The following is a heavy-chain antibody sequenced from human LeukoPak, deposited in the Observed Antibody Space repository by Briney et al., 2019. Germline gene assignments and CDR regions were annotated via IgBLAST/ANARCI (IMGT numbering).Heavy chain of an antibody. CDR3: ASYVRAGVPAANFDY. D-gene: IGHD2-2*01. J-gene: IGHJ4*02. CDR1: GGSFSGSY. V-gene: IGHV4-34*01. Sequence: LETLSLTCAVHGGSFSGSYWNWIRQPPGKGLEWIGEINHSGITNYNPSLKSRVTISVDTSKNQFSLKLSSVTAADTAVYYCASYVRAGVPAANFDYWGQGTLVTVSS. CDR2: INHSGIT.